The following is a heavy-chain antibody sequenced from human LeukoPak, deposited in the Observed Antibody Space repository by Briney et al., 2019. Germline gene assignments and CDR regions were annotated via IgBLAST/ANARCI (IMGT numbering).Heavy chain of an antibody. Sequence: SETLSLTCAVSGGSISSGGYSWSWIRQPPGKGLEWIGCINHSGSTNYNPSLKSRVTISVDTSKNQFSLKLSSVTAADTAVYYCARYLGATQASYYFDYWGQGTLVTVSS. V-gene: IGHV4-30-2*01. CDR2: INHSGST. D-gene: IGHD3-10*01. CDR3: ARYLGATQASYYFDY. CDR1: GGSISSGGYS. J-gene: IGHJ4*02.